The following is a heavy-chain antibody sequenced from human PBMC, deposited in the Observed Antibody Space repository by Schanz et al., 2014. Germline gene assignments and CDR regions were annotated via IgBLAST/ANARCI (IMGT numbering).Heavy chain of an antibody. D-gene: IGHD1-26*01. CDR2: VCYDGSKK. CDR1: GFTFSSYG. Sequence: LVESGGGVVQPGRSLRLSCAASGFTFSSYGMHWVRQVPGKGLEWVAVVCYDGSKKYYADSVKGRFTISRDNAKNSLYLQMNSLRVEDTAVYYCARGSREGGDSWGHGTLVTVSS. J-gene: IGHJ5*01. V-gene: IGHV3-33*01. CDR3: ARGSREGGDS.